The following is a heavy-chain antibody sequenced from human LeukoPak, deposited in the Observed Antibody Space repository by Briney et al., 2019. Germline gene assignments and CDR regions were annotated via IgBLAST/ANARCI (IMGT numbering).Heavy chain of an antibody. CDR2: INPIGGST. J-gene: IGHJ6*03. D-gene: IGHD6-6*01. CDR3: ARAAGQLVHSPLYYYYMDV. Sequence: ASVKVSCKASGYTFTSYYMHWVRQAPGQGLEWMGIINPIGGSTSYAQKFQGRVTMTRDMSTSTVYMELSSLRSEDTAVYYCARAAGQLVHSPLYYYYMDVWGKGTTVTVSS. CDR1: GYTFTSYY. V-gene: IGHV1-46*01.